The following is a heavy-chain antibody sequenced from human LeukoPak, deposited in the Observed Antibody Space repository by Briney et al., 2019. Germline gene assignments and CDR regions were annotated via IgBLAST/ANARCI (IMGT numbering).Heavy chain of an antibody. Sequence: SETLSLTCTVPGGSISSYYWSWIRQPPGKGLEWIGYIYYSGSTNYNPSLKSRVTISVDTSKNQFSLKLSSVTAADTAVYYCARTRYSSSWYYFDYWGQGTLVTASS. CDR1: GGSISSYY. J-gene: IGHJ4*02. D-gene: IGHD6-13*01. CDR3: ARTRYSSSWYYFDY. V-gene: IGHV4-59*01. CDR2: IYYSGST.